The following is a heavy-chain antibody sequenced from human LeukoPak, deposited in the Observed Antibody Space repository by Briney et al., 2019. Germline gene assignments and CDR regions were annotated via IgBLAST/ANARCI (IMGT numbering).Heavy chain of an antibody. CDR1: GYTFTGYY. CDR3: ALLTPLLITGDQGEDY. D-gene: IGHD7-27*01. V-gene: IGHV1-2*02. Sequence: ASVKVSCKASGYTFTGYYMHWVRQASGQGLEWMGWINPNSGGTNYAQKFQGRVTMTRDTSISTAYMELSRLRSDDTAVYYCALLTPLLITGDQGEDYWGQGTLVTVSS. J-gene: IGHJ4*02. CDR2: INPNSGGT.